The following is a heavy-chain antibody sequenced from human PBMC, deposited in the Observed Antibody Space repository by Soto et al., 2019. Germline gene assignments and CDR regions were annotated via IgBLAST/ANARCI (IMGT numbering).Heavy chain of an antibody. CDR1: GGTFSSYA. CDR2: IIPIFGTA. CDR3: ARDSGPRGAEDYGMDV. J-gene: IGHJ6*02. D-gene: IGHD3-10*01. V-gene: IGHV1-69*06. Sequence: QVQLVQSGAEVKKPGSSVKVSCKASGGTFSSYAISWVRQAPGQGLEWMGGIIPIFGTANYAQKFQGRVTITADKSTSTAYMELSSLRSEVTAVYYCARDSGPRGAEDYGMDVWGQGTTVTVSS.